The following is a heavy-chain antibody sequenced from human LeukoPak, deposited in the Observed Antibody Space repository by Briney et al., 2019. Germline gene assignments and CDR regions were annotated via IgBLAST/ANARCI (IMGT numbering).Heavy chain of an antibody. J-gene: IGHJ4*02. D-gene: IGHD5-18*01. CDR2: ISGSGGST. CDR3: AKLDTAMAPLYYFDY. CDR1: GFTVSSKY. V-gene: IGHV3-23*01. Sequence: PGGSLRLSCVVSGFTVSSKYMTWVRQAPGKGLEWVSAISGSGGSTYYADSVKGRFTISRDNSKNTLYLQMNSLRAEDTAVYYCAKLDTAMAPLYYFDYWGQGTLVTVSS.